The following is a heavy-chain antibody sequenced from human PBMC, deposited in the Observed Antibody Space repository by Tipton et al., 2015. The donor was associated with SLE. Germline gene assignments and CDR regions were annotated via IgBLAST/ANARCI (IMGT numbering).Heavy chain of an antibody. CDR3: ARDSPYQRSAFDI. CDR1: GGSFSGYY. D-gene: IGHD1-26*01. Sequence: TLSLTCAVYGGSFSGYYWSWIRQPPGKGLEWIGEINHSGSTNYNPSLKSRVTISVDTSKNQFSLKLSSVTAADTAVYYCARDSPYQRSAFDIWGQGTMVTVSS. V-gene: IGHV4-34*01. CDR2: INHSGST. J-gene: IGHJ3*02.